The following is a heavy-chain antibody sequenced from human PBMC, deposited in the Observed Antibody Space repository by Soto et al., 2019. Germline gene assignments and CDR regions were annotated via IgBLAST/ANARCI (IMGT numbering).Heavy chain of an antibody. D-gene: IGHD6-13*01. CDR2: IYYSGST. J-gene: IGHJ4*02. CDR1: GCSISSYY. V-gene: IGHV4-59*12. CDR3: ARGRTSYSSSWYPY. Sequence: SETLSLTCTVSGCSISSYYWSWIRQPPGKGLEWIGYIYYSGSTNYNPSLKSRVTISVDTSKNQFSLKLSSVTAADTAVYYCARGRTSYSSSWYPYWGQGTLVTVSS.